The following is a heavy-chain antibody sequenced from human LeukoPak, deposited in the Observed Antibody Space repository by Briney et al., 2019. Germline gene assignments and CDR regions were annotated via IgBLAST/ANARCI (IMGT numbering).Heavy chain of an antibody. CDR2: IKQDGSEK. Sequence: PGGSLRLSCAASGFTFSCYWLSWVRQAPGKGLAWVANIKQDGSEKYYVDSVKGRFTISRDNAKNSLYLQMNSLRAEDTAVYYCARAGLGSGYHGGFDYWGQGTPVTVSS. D-gene: IGHD3-22*01. CDR3: ARAGLGSGYHGGFDY. J-gene: IGHJ4*02. V-gene: IGHV3-7*01. CDR1: GFTFSCYW.